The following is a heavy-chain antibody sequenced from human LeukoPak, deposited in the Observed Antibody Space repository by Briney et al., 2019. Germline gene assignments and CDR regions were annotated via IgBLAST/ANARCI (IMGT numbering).Heavy chain of an antibody. Sequence: PSETLSLTCAVYGGSFSGYYWGWIRQPPGRGLEWIGSIYHSGSTYYNPSPKSRVTISVDTSKNQFSLKLSSVTAADTAVYYCARIRTYYYYYMDVWGKGTTVTVSS. V-gene: IGHV4-38-2*01. CDR3: ARIRTYYYYYMDV. D-gene: IGHD3-3*02. CDR2: IYHSGST. CDR1: GGSFSGYY. J-gene: IGHJ6*03.